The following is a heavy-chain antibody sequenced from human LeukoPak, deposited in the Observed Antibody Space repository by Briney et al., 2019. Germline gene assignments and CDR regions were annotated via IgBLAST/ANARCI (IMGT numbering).Heavy chain of an antibody. Sequence: GGSLRLSCAASGFTFSSYSMNWVRQAAGKGLEWGSSISSSSSYIYYADSVKGRFTISRDNAKNSLYLQMNSLRAEDTAVYYCARDYYGSGSYPFDYWGQGTLVTVSS. CDR2: ISSSSSYI. V-gene: IGHV3-21*01. D-gene: IGHD3-10*01. CDR1: GFTFSSYS. CDR3: ARDYYGSGSYPFDY. J-gene: IGHJ4*02.